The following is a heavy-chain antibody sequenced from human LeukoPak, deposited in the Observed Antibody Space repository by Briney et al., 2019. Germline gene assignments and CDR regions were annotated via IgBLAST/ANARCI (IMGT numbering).Heavy chain of an antibody. Sequence: PGGSLRLSCAASGFTFSDYYMSWIRQALGKGLEWVSYISSSGSTIYYADSVKGRFTISRDNAKKSLYLQMNSLRAEDTAVYYCARGSSAGASLRHDYWGQGTLVTVSS. J-gene: IGHJ4*02. CDR1: GFTFSDYY. CDR3: ARGSSAGASLRHDY. CDR2: ISSSGSTI. V-gene: IGHV3-11*04. D-gene: IGHD1-26*01.